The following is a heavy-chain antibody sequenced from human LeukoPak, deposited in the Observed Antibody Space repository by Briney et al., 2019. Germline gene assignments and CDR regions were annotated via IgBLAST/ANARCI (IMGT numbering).Heavy chain of an antibody. CDR2: INGDGSGT. J-gene: IGHJ3*02. V-gene: IGHV3-74*01. CDR3: ARGKDGVWAFDI. D-gene: IGHD3-16*01. Sequence: GGSLRLSCGASGFTFSSYWMHWVRQAPGMGLVWVSRINGDGSGTTYADSVKGRVTTSRDNAKNTLYLQMNSLRAEDAAVYYCARGKDGVWAFDIWGQGTTVTVSS. CDR1: GFTFSSYW.